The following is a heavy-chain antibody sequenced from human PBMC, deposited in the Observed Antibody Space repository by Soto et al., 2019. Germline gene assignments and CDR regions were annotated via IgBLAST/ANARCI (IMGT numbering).Heavy chain of an antibody. J-gene: IGHJ4*02. Sequence: QVQLQESGPGLVKPSETLSLTCTVSGGSISSYYWSWIRQPPGKGLEWLGYIYYSGSTNYNPSLKSRVTISVDTSKNQFSLKLSSVTAADTAVYYCAGNPGIYSGDDNLDYWGQGTLVSVSS. CDR2: IYYSGST. CDR1: GGSISSYY. D-gene: IGHD5-12*01. V-gene: IGHV4-59*01. CDR3: AGNPGIYSGDDNLDY.